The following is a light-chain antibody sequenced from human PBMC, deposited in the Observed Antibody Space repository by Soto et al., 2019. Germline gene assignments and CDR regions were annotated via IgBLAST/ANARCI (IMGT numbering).Light chain of an antibody. J-gene: IGKJ1*01. CDR2: KAS. Sequence: DIPMTQSPSTLSASVGDRVTITCRASQSISSWLAWYQQKPGKAPKLLIYKASSLESGVPSRFSGRGSGTDFTLTISSLQPDDFATYYCQQYNSYSRTFGQGTKVEIK. V-gene: IGKV1-5*03. CDR1: QSISSW. CDR3: QQYNSYSRT.